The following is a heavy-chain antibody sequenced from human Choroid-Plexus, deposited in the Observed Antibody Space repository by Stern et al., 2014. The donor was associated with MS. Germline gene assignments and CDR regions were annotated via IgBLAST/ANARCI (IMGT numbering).Heavy chain of an antibody. V-gene: IGHV3-30*18. Sequence: VQLVESGGGVVQPGRPLRLSCVASGFTFGRSAMHWVRQAPGKGLEWVAGVSYDGSNKYYADSVKGRFTISRDNSQNTLYMQMSSLRPEDTAVYYCAKDRHYLTYFFDHWGQGALVTVSS. J-gene: IGHJ5*02. CDR1: GFTFGRSA. D-gene: IGHD2/OR15-2a*01. CDR2: VSYDGSNK. CDR3: AKDRHYLTYFFDH.